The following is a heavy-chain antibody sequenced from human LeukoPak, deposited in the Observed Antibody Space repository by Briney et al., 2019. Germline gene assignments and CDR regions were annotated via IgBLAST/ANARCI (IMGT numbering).Heavy chain of an antibody. J-gene: IGHJ6*03. CDR1: GGSFSGYY. CDR2: INHSGST. V-gene: IGHV4-34*01. Sequence: SETLCLTCAVYGGSFSGYYWSWIRQPPGKGLEWIGEINHSGSTNYNPSLKSRVTISVDTSKNQFSLKLSSVTAADTAVYYCARGVGAYYMDVWGKGTTVTISS. D-gene: IGHD1-26*01. CDR3: ARGVGAYYMDV.